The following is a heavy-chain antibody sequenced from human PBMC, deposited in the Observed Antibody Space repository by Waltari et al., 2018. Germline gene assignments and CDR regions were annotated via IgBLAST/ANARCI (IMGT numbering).Heavy chain of an antibody. CDR3: ARRFHPRYSSGWHLGKTYYFDY. J-gene: IGHJ4*02. CDR1: GGSFSGYY. V-gene: IGHV4-34*01. D-gene: IGHD6-19*01. CDR2: INHSGST. Sequence: QVQLQQWGAGLLKPSETLSLTCAVYGGSFSGYYWTWLRQPPGKGLEWIGEINHSGSTNYNPSLKSRVTISVDTSKNQFSLKLSSVTAADTAVYYCARRFHPRYSSGWHLGKTYYFDYWGQGTLVTVSS.